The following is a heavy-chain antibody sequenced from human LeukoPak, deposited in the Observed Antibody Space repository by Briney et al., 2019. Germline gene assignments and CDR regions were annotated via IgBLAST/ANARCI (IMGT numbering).Heavy chain of an antibody. D-gene: IGHD7-27*01. CDR3: ARELVSLGTGYFDL. Sequence: GGSLRLSCAASGFTLSNYWMTWVRQAPGKGLEWVSGITGSSTWTYYADSVKGRFTISRDNSKNTLHLQMDSLRAEDTAIYYCARELVSLGTGYFDLWGRGTLVTVSS. CDR1: GFTLSNYW. J-gene: IGHJ2*01. V-gene: IGHV3-23*01. CDR2: ITGSSTWT.